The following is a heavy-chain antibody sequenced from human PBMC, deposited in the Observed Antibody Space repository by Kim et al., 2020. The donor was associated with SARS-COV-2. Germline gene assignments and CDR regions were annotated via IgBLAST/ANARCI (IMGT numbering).Heavy chain of an antibody. CDR2: IKSKTDGGTT. J-gene: IGHJ4*02. CDR3: TTTPRTMLVVGGY. Sequence: GGSLRLSCAASGFTFSNSWMSWVRQAPGKGLEWVGRIKSKTDGGTTDYAAPVKGRFTISRANSKNTLYLQMNSLKTEDTAVYYCTTTPRTMLVVGGYWGQGTLVTVSS. V-gene: IGHV3-15*01. CDR1: GFTFSNSW. D-gene: IGHD3-22*01.